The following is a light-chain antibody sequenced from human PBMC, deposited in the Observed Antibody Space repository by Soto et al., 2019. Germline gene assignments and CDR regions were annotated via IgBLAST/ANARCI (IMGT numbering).Light chain of an antibody. J-gene: IGLJ1*01. CDR2: EVS. CDR3: SSYTSSSTLV. CDR1: SSDVGGYNY. V-gene: IGLV2-14*01. Sequence: QSALTQPASVYGSPGQSITISCTGTSSDVGGYNYVSWYQQHPGKAPKHMIYEVSNRPSGVSNRFSGSKSGNTASLTISGLQAEDEADYYCSSYTSSSTLVFGTGTKLTVL.